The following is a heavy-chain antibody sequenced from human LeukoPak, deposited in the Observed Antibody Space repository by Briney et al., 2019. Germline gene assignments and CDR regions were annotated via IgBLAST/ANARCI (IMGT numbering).Heavy chain of an antibody. Sequence: GASVKVSCKASGYTFSTCDIHWVRQATGQGLEWMGWMNPNSGNTHYAQKFQGRVTMTTNTSISTAYMELSSLRSEDTAVYYCAAFRGTSGWFVHNWSDPWGQGTLVTVSS. CDR2: MNPNSGNT. V-gene: IGHV1-8*01. CDR3: AAFRGTSGWFVHNWSDP. D-gene: IGHD6-19*01. CDR1: GYTFSTCD. J-gene: IGHJ5*02.